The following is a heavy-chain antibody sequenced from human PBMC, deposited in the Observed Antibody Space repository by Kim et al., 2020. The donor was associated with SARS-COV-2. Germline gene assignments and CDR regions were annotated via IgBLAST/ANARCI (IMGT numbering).Heavy chain of an antibody. CDR2: IYTSGST. J-gene: IGHJ6*03. D-gene: IGHD3-22*01. V-gene: IGHV4-4*07. CDR3: ARRTYDSSDYDHYYYYYYMDV. Sequence: AETLSLTCTVSGGSISSYYWSWIRQPAGKGLEWIGRIYTSGSTNYNPSLKSRVTMLVDTSKNQFSLKLSSVTAADTAVYYCARRTYDSSDYDHYYYYYYMDVWGKGTMVTVSS. CDR1: GGSISSYY.